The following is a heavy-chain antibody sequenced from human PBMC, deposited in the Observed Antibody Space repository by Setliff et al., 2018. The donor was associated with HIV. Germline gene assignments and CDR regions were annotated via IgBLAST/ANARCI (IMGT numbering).Heavy chain of an antibody. CDR1: GYTFTSYA. CDR2: INTNTGNP. J-gene: IGHJ4*02. V-gene: IGHV7-4-1*02. D-gene: IGHD3-9*01. CDR3: TRGHYDLLTGDPPFDY. Sequence: GASVKVSCKASGYTFTSYAMHWVRQAPGQRLEWMGWINTNTGNPTYAQGFTGRFVFSLDTSVTTAYLQISSLKAEDTAVYYCTRGHYDLLTGDPPFDYWGQGTLVTVSS.